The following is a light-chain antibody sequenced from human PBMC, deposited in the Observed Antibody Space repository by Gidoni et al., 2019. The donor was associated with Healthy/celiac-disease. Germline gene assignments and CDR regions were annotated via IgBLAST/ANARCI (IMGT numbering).Light chain of an antibody. J-gene: IGKJ4*01. V-gene: IGKV4-1*01. CDR1: QSVLYSSNNKNY. Sequence: DIVMTQPPDSLAVSLGERATINCKSSQSVLYSSNNKNYLAWYQQKPGHPPKLLIYWASTRESGVPERFSGSGSGTDFTLTISSLQAEDVAVYYCQQYYSTPLTFGGGTKVEIK. CDR2: WAS. CDR3: QQYYSTPLT.